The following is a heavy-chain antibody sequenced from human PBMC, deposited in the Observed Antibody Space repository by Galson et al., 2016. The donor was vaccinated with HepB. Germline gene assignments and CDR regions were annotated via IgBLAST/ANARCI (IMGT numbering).Heavy chain of an antibody. CDR3: ARSYGGYAFDI. Sequence: SETLSLTCTVSGDSISGYFWSWIRQPPGKGLEWVAYIHSSVLTNYNPSLLSRVTISLDTSKSQFSLKVTSVSAADTAVYYCARSYGGYAFDIWGQGTMVTVSS. V-gene: IGHV4-59*01. D-gene: IGHD4-23*01. CDR2: IHSSVLT. CDR1: GDSISGYF. J-gene: IGHJ3*02.